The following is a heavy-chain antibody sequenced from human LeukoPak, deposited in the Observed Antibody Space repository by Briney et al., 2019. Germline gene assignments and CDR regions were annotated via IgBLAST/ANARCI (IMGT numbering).Heavy chain of an antibody. V-gene: IGHV1-46*01. CDR3: ARDSGTVSDAFDI. J-gene: IGHJ3*02. Sequence: ASVKVSCKSSGYTFISYYIHWVRQAPGQGLEWMGIINPSGGSTRYAQKFQGRVTMTRDTSTGTIYMELSSLRSEDTAVYFCARDSGTVSDAFDIWGQGTMVTVSS. CDR1: GYTFISYY. D-gene: IGHD4-11*01. CDR2: INPSGGST.